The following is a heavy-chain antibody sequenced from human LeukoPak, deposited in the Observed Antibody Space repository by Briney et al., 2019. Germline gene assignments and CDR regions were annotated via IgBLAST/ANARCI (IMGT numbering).Heavy chain of an antibody. D-gene: IGHD3-9*01. CDR3: ARERDILTGYYAY. CDR2: ISSSGSTI. V-gene: IGHV3-11*01. CDR1: GFTFSDYY. Sequence: GGSLRLSCAASGFTFSDYYMSWIRQAPGKGLEWVSYISSSGSTIYYADSVKDRFTISRDNAKNSLYLQMNSLRAEDTAVYYCARERDILTGYYAYWGQGTLVTVSS. J-gene: IGHJ4*02.